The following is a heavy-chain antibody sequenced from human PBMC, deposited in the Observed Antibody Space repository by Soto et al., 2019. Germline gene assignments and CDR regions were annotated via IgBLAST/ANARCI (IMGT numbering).Heavy chain of an antibody. CDR1: GFTFSSYG. D-gene: IGHD3-3*01. V-gene: IGHV3-30*18. CDR3: AKVLSYYDFWSGYYLSHAFDI. CDR2: ISYDGSNK. Sequence: HPGGSLRLSCAASGFTFSSYGMHWVRQAPGKGLEWVAVISYDGSNKYYADSVKGRFTISRDNSKNTLYLQMNSLRAEDTAVYYCAKVLSYYDFWSGYYLSHAFDIWGQGTMVTVSS. J-gene: IGHJ3*02.